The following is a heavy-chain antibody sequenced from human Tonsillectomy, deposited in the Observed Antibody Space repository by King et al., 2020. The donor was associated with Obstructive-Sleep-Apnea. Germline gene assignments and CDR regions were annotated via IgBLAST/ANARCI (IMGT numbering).Heavy chain of an antibody. V-gene: IGHV3-33*06. Sequence: QVQLVESGGGVVQPGRSLRLSCAASGFTFSSYGIHLVRQAPGTGLEWVAVIWYDGSNKYYADSVKGRFTISRDNSKNTPYLQMNSLSAEDTALYYCAKDRDYGDYVWFDYWGQGTLVTVSS. J-gene: IGHJ4*02. CDR2: IWYDGSNK. CDR1: GFTFSSYG. CDR3: AKDRDYGDYVWFDY. D-gene: IGHD4-17*01.